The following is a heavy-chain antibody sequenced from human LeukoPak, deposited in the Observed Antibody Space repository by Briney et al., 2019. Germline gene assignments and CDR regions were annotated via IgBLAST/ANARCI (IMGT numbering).Heavy chain of an antibody. J-gene: IGHJ2*01. CDR2: ISSSGSTI. CDR3: AREACLEWLLLPGCFDL. D-gene: IGHD3-3*01. V-gene: IGHV3-48*03. CDR1: GFTFSSYE. Sequence: GGSLGLSCAASGFTFSSYEMNWVRQAPGEGLEWVSYISSSGSTIYYADSVKGRFTISRDNAKNSLYLQMNSLRAEDTAVYYCAREACLEWLLLPGCFDLWGRGTLVTVSS.